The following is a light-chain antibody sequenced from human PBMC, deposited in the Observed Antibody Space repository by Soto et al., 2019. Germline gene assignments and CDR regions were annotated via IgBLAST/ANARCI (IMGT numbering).Light chain of an antibody. CDR3: CSYAGSSTRSYV. CDR2: DVS. Sequence: QSALTQPASVSGSPGQSITISCTGTSSDVGGYNYVSWYQQHPGKAPKLMIYDVSKRPSGVSNRFSGSKSGNTASLTISGLQAEDEADYYCCSYAGSSTRSYVFGTGTKVTVL. V-gene: IGLV2-23*02. CDR1: SSDVGGYNY. J-gene: IGLJ1*01.